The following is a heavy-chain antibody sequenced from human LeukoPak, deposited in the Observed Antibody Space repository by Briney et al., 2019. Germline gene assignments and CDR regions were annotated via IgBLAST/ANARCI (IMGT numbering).Heavy chain of an antibody. CDR2: IYYSGST. Sequence: SETLSLTCTVSGGSISSYYWSWIRQPPGKGLEWIGYIYYSGSTNYNPSLKSRVTISVDTSENQFSLKLSSVTTADTAVYYCARVGDVTMVRGVIILNWFDPWGQGTLVTVSS. CDR1: GGSISSYY. J-gene: IGHJ5*02. V-gene: IGHV4-59*01. D-gene: IGHD3-10*01. CDR3: ARVGDVTMVRGVIILNWFDP.